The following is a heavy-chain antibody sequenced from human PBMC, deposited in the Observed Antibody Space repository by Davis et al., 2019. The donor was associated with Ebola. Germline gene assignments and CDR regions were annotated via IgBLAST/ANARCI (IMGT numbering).Heavy chain of an antibody. Sequence: AASVKVSCKASGYTFSTYAMHWVRQAPGQRLEWMGWINGGNDNTKYSQKFQGRVTITRDTSATKAYMELSSLRSEDTAVYYCARDGGTWSGFYGLLDYWGQGTLVTVSS. CDR2: INGGNDNT. D-gene: IGHD3-3*01. V-gene: IGHV1-3*01. J-gene: IGHJ4*02. CDR1: GYTFSTYA. CDR3: ARDGGTWSGFYGLLDY.